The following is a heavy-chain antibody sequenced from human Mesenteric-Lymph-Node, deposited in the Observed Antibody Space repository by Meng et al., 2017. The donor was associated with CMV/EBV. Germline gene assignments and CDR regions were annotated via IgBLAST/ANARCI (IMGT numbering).Heavy chain of an antibody. CDR1: GGSISSSDYY. D-gene: IGHD3-22*01. CDR3: ARKGGGGDRSGYYYFYHFDY. Sequence: SETLSLTCTVSGGSISSSDYYWGWIRQPPGKSLEWIGSIFYSGSTYYKPSLQSRVTISVDTSKNQFSLKLSSVTAAGTAGYYCARKGGGGDRSGYYYFYHFDYWGQGTLVTVSS. CDR2: IFYSGST. J-gene: IGHJ4*02. V-gene: IGHV4-39*07.